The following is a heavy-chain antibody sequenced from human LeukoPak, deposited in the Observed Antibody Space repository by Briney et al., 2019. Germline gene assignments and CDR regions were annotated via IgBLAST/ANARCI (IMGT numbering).Heavy chain of an antibody. Sequence: PGGSLRLSCAASGFTFSSYWMSWVRQAPGKGLEWVANIKQDGSEKYYVDSVKGRFTISRDNAKNSLYLQMNSLRAEDTAVYYCARGRGYDYVWGSYRQYYFDYWGQGTLVTVSS. D-gene: IGHD3-16*02. CDR2: IKQDGSEK. V-gene: IGHV3-7*01. CDR1: GFTFSSYW. J-gene: IGHJ4*02. CDR3: ARGRGYDYVWGSYRQYYFDY.